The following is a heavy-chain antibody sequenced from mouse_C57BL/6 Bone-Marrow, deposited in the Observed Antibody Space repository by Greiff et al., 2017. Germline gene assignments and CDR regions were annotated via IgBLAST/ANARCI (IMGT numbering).Heavy chain of an antibody. CDR2: ISSGGSYT. Sequence: DVKLVESGGDLVKPGGSLKLSCAASGFTFSSYGMSWVRQTPDKRLEWVATISSGGSYTYSPDSVKGRFTISRDNAKNTLYLQMSSLKSEDTAMYYCARQGYYYGSDWYFDVWGTGTTVTVSS. J-gene: IGHJ1*03. V-gene: IGHV5-6*02. D-gene: IGHD1-1*01. CDR1: GFTFSSYG. CDR3: ARQGYYYGSDWYFDV.